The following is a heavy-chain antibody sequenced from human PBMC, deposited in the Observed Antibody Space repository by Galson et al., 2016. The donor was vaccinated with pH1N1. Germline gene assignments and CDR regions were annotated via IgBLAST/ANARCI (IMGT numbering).Heavy chain of an antibody. Sequence: SVKVSCKASGYKFSSYGISWVRQAPGQGLEWMGWSRPYTGNTNHVQKFQGRVTMTTDTSTCTAYMELRSLTSDDTAVYYCARDPLDYGSGSWGEDALDFWGQGTMVTVSS. J-gene: IGHJ3*01. CDR3: ARDPLDYGSGSWGEDALDF. V-gene: IGHV1-18*01. CDR2: SRPYTGNT. D-gene: IGHD3-10*01. CDR1: GYKFSSYG.